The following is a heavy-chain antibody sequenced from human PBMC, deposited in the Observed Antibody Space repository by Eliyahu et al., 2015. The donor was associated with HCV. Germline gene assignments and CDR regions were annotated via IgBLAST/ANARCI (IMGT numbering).Heavy chain of an antibody. CDR2: ISWNSGTI. Sequence: EVQVVESGGGLVQPGRFLXXSXVTPGFXFDXYAMHWVRQSPGRGLEWVSGISWNSGTIAYADAVKGRFTISRDNAKKSLYLQMNSLRVEDTAFYYCVKDINSILSDAGSGGTSFFDSWGQGTLVIVSS. J-gene: IGHJ5*01. CDR1: GFXFDXYA. V-gene: IGHV3-9*01. CDR3: VKDINSILSDAGSGGTSFFDS. D-gene: IGHD2-15*01.